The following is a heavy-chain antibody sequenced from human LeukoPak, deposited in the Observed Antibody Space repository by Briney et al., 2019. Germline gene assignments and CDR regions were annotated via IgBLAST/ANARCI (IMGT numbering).Heavy chain of an antibody. V-gene: IGHV1-69*06. Sequence: ASVKVSCKASGGTFISYAISWVRQAPGQGLEWMGGIIPIFGTANYAQKFQGRVTITADKSTSTAYMELSSLRSEDTAVYYCARVAYDFWSGYYWYYFDYWGQGTLVPVSS. J-gene: IGHJ4*02. CDR2: IIPIFGTA. D-gene: IGHD3-3*01. CDR3: ARVAYDFWSGYYWYYFDY. CDR1: GGTFISYA.